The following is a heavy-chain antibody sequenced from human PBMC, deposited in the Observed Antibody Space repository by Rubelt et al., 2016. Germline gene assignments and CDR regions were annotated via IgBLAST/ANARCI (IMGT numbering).Heavy chain of an antibody. CDR3: ARGNSAEY. V-gene: IGHV4-34*01. J-gene: IGHJ4*02. CDR2: INHSGSV. D-gene: IGHD4-23*01. Sequence: TWIRQPPGKGLEWIGEINHSGSVYYNPSLKSRVTISVDTSKNQFSLKLSSLTAADTAVYYCARGNSAEYWGQGTLVTVSS.